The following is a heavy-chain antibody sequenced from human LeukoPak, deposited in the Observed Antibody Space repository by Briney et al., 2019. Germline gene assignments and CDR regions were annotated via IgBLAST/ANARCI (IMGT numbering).Heavy chain of an antibody. J-gene: IGHJ1*01. CDR3: ARDGYSSGWRRAEYFQH. CDR1: GGSISSGGYS. V-gene: IGHV4-34*01. CDR2: INHSGST. Sequence: SETLSLTCAVSGGSISSGGYSWSWIRQPPGKGLEWIGEINHSGSTNYNPSLKSRVTISVDTSKNQFSLKLSSVTAADTAVYYCARDGYSSGWRRAEYFQHWGQGTLVTVSS. D-gene: IGHD6-19*01.